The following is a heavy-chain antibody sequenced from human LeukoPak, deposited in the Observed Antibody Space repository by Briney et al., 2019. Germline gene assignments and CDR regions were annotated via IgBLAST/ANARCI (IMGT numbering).Heavy chain of an antibody. J-gene: IGHJ4*02. Sequence: GGSLTLSCAASGFTFSSYAMSWVRQAPGKGLEWVSSICGSGGNTYYADSVKGRFTISRDNSKNTLYLQMNSLRAEDTAVYYCAKAQHTAMVRHGDYWGRGTLVTVSS. D-gene: IGHD5-18*01. CDR2: ICGSGGNT. V-gene: IGHV3-23*01. CDR3: AKAQHTAMVRHGDY. CDR1: GFTFSSYA.